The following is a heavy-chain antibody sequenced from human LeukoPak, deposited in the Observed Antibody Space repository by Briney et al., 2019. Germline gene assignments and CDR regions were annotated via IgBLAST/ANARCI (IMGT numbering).Heavy chain of an antibody. CDR2: ISSSGSTI. Sequence: GGSLRLSCAASGFTFSSYEMNWVRQAPGKGLEWVSYISSSGSTIYYADSVEGRFTISRDNAKNSLYLQMNSLRAEDTAVYYCARMVRGTVDVWGKGTTVTISS. V-gene: IGHV3-48*03. CDR3: ARMVRGTVDV. J-gene: IGHJ6*04. D-gene: IGHD3-10*01. CDR1: GFTFSSYE.